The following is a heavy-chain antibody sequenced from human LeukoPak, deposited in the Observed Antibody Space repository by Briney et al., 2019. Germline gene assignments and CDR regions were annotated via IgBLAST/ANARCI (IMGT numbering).Heavy chain of an antibody. J-gene: IGHJ4*02. CDR2: ISSNGAST. CDR1: GFTFSSYA. Sequence: PGRSLRLSCAASGFTFSSYAMSWVRQAPGKGLEWISAISSNGASTYYADSVKGRFTISRDNPENALYLQMNSLRVEDSAVYYCAKGGTYYYDSWGQGTLVTVSS. CDR3: AKGGTYYYDS. V-gene: IGHV3-23*01.